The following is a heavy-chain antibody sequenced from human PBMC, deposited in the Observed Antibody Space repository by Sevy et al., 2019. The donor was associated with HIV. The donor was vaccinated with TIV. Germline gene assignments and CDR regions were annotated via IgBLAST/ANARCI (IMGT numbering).Heavy chain of an antibody. Sequence: GESLKISCAASGFIVSSNYMSWVRQAPGKGLEWVSVIYSGGSTYYADSVKGRFTISRDNSKNTLYLQMNSLRAEDTAVYYGARVRSCSGGSCYSGGWFDPWGQGTLVTVSS. CDR2: IYSGGST. D-gene: IGHD2-15*01. V-gene: IGHV3-53*01. J-gene: IGHJ5*02. CDR1: GFIVSSNY. CDR3: ARVRSCSGGSCYSGGWFDP.